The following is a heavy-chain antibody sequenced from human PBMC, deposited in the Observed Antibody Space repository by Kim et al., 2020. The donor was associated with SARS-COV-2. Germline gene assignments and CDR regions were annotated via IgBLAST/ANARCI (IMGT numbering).Heavy chain of an antibody. V-gene: IGHV3-30-3*01. Sequence: GGSLRLSCAASGFTFSSYAMHWVRQAPGKGLEWVAVISYDGSNKYYADSVKGRFTISRDNSKNTLYLQMNSLRAEDTAVYYCARDECGGDCYSHFQHWGQGTLVTVSS. D-gene: IGHD2-21*01. J-gene: IGHJ1*01. CDR3: ARDECGGDCYSHFQH. CDR2: ISYDGSNK. CDR1: GFTFSSYA.